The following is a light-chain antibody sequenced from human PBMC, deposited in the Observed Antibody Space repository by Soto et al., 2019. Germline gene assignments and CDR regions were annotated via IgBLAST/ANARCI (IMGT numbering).Light chain of an antibody. CDR2: KAS. CDR3: QQYNSRWP. CDR1: QSINTW. V-gene: IGKV1-5*03. Sequence: DIPNAQLPSPPFASVKNKNTNTCPASQSINTWLAWYQQKPGKAPKVLIYKASSLESGVPSRFSGSGSGTEFTLTISSLQPYDFAAYYCQQYNSRWPFGHGTKSDIK. J-gene: IGKJ1*01.